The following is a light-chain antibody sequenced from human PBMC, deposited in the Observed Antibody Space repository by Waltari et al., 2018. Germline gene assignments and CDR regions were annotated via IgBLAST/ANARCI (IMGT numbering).Light chain of an antibody. CDR2: VAS. J-gene: IGKJ2*01. CDR3: QHSYTTPVT. CDR1: HSINSD. V-gene: IGKV1-39*01. Sequence: DIQMTQSPPSLSASVGYRVTITCRASHSINSDVNWYQQRLGKAPKLLIYVASYLQSGVPSRFSGSGSRTDYTLTISGLQPEDFATYYCQHSYTTPVTFGQGTTLEI.